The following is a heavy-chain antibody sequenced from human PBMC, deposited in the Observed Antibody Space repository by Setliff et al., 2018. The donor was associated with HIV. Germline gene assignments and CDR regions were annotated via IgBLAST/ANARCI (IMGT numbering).Heavy chain of an antibody. CDR1: GFTFSSYA. D-gene: IGHD4-17*01. V-gene: IGHV3-21*01. Sequence: GGSLRLSCVASGFTFSSYAMHWVRQAPGKGLEWVSSISSSSSYIYYADSVKGRFTISRDNAKNSLYLQMNSLRAEDTAVYYCARAMTTVTPGAFDIWGQGTMVTVSS. J-gene: IGHJ3*02. CDR2: ISSSSSYI. CDR3: ARAMTTVTPGAFDI.